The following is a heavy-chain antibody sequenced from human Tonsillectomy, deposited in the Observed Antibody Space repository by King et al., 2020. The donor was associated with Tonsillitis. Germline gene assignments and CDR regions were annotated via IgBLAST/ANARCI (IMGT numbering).Heavy chain of an antibody. D-gene: IGHD3-10*01. CDR2: IYYSGST. Sequence: QLQESGPGLVKPSETLSLTCTVSGGSISSYYWSWIRQPPGKGLEWIGYIYYSGSTNYNPSLKSRVTILVDTSKNQFSLKLSSVTVADTAVYYCARGYYYGSGNYYSPFDYWGQGTLVTVSS. CDR1: GGSISSYY. CDR3: ARGYYYGSGNYYSPFDY. J-gene: IGHJ4*02. V-gene: IGHV4-59*01.